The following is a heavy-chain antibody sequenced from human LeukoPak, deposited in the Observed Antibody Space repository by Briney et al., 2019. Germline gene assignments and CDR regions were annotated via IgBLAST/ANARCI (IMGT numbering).Heavy chain of an antibody. D-gene: IGHD6-19*01. CDR3: ARGTYSSGWYEGYFDY. Sequence: SVKVSCKASGGTFSSYAISWVRQAPGQGLEWMGGIIPIFGTANYAQKFQGRVTITADESTSTAYMELSSLRSEDTAVYYCARGTYSSGWYEGYFDYWGQGALVTVSS. CDR1: GGTFSSYA. CDR2: IIPIFGTA. J-gene: IGHJ4*02. V-gene: IGHV1-69*01.